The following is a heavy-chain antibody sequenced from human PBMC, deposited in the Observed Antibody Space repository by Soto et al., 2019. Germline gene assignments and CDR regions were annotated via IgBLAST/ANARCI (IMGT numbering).Heavy chain of an antibody. CDR3: ARFASPLMHDDRSGYDGTEV. V-gene: IGHV4-59*01. Sequence: SETLSLTCTVSGGSISSYYWSWIRQPPGKGLEWIGYIYYSVSTNYTPSLKSRVTISVDTSKNQFSLKLSSVTAADTAVYYCARFASPLMHDDRSGYDGTEVWGQGTTVNVS. D-gene: IGHD3-22*01. CDR1: GGSISSYY. CDR2: IYYSVST. J-gene: IGHJ6*02.